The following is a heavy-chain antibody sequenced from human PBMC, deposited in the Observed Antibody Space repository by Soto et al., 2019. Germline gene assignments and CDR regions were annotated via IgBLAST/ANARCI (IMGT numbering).Heavy chain of an antibody. CDR3: GRGRSGQTGVVY. D-gene: IGHD1-26*01. CDR1: GYSFTCHY. V-gene: IGHV1-2*02. Sequence: SVNVSCKASGYSFTCHYLHWVSQAPEQGPEWMGEIGPESGATRYAQKFQGRVTMTMDTSVTTVYMELKNLSPDHTAVYSCGRGRSGQTGVVYWGQGTPVTGPS. J-gene: IGHJ4*02. CDR2: IGPESGAT.